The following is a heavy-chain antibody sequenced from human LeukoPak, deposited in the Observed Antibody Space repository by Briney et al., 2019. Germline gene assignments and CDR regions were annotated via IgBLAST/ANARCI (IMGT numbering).Heavy chain of an antibody. Sequence: SETLSLTCTVSGGSISSSSYYWGWIRQPPGKGLEWIGSIYYSGSTYYNPSLKSRVTISVDTSKNQFSLKLSSVTAADTAVYYCARISGGSANWFDPWGQGTLVTVSS. J-gene: IGHJ5*02. D-gene: IGHD2-15*01. CDR1: GGSISSSSYY. CDR2: IYYSGST. CDR3: ARISGGSANWFDP. V-gene: IGHV4-39*07.